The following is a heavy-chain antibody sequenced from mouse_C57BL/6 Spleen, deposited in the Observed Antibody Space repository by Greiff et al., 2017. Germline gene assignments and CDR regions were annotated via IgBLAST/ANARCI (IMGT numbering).Heavy chain of an antibody. D-gene: IGHD2-2*01. CDR3: ARGSTMVTTGFDY. Sequence: EVKLMESGGGLVKPGGSLKLSCAASGFTFSSYAMSWVRQTPEKRLEWVATISDGGSYTYYPDNVKGRFTISRDNAKNNLYLQMSHLKSEDTAMYYCARGSTMVTTGFDYWGQGTTRTVSA. J-gene: IGHJ2*01. CDR2: ISDGGSYT. V-gene: IGHV5-4*03. CDR1: GFTFSSYA.